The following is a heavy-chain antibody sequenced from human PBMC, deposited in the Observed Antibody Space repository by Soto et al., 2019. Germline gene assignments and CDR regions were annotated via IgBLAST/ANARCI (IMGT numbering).Heavy chain of an antibody. CDR2: ISYDGSNK. CDR3: AKDHRDYDILTGYYPFSDY. Sequence: GGSLRLSCAASGFTFSSYGMHWVRQAPGKGLEWVAVISYDGSNKYYADSVKGRFTISRDNSKNTLYLQMNSLRAEDTAVYYCAKDHRDYDILTGYYPFSDYWGQGTLVTVSS. CDR1: GFTFSSYG. V-gene: IGHV3-30*18. J-gene: IGHJ4*02. D-gene: IGHD3-9*01.